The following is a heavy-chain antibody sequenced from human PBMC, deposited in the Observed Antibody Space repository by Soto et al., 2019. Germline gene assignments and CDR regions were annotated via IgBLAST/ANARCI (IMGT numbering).Heavy chain of an antibody. J-gene: IGHJ6*02. D-gene: IGHD3-10*01. CDR2: AYYSGNT. V-gene: IGHV4-39*07. CDR3: AREVWFGELLFSYSGMDV. CDR1: GGSISSSGFS. Sequence: SETLSLTCTVSGGSISSSGFSRGWVRQPPGKGLEWIGCAYYSGNTYYNPSLKSRVTISVDTSRNHFSLKLSSVTAADTAVYYCAREVWFGELLFSYSGMDVGGQGTRVTVPS.